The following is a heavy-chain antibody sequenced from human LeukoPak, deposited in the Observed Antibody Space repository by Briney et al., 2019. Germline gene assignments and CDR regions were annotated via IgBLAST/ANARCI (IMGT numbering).Heavy chain of an antibody. Sequence: ASVKVSCKASGYTFTSYGISWVRQAPGQGLEWMGWISAYNGNTNYAQKLQGRVTMTTDTSTSTAYMELRSLRSDDTAVYYCARLYVVVVAARRLDAFDIWGQGTMVAVSS. CDR1: GYTFTSYG. CDR3: ARLYVVVVAARRLDAFDI. V-gene: IGHV1-18*01. CDR2: ISAYNGNT. J-gene: IGHJ3*02. D-gene: IGHD2-15*01.